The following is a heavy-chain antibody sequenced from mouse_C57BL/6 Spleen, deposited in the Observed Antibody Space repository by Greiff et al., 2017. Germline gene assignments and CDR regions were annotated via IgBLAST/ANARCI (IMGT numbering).Heavy chain of an antibody. V-gene: IGHV1-69*01. D-gene: IGHD2-5*01. CDR3: ARQGVTTEFHAMDY. J-gene: IGHJ4*01. CDR1: GYTFTSYW. Sequence: QVQLQQPGAELVMPGASVKLSCKASGYTFTSYWMHWVKQRPGQGLEWIGEIDPSDSYTNYNQKFKGKSTLTVDKSSSTAYMQLSSLTSEDSAVYYCARQGVTTEFHAMDYWGQGTSVTVSS. CDR2: IDPSDSYT.